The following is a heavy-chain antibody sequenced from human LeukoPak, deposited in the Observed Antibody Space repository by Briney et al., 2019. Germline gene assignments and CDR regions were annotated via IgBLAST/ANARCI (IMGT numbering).Heavy chain of an antibody. J-gene: IGHJ4*02. CDR3: ARHSYTGTMATYYFDY. D-gene: IGHD1-7*01. Sequence: PSETLSLTCTVSGGSISSSSYYWGWIRQPPGKGLEWIGSIYYSGSAYYNPFLKSRLTISVDTSKNQFSLKLSSVTAADTAVYYCARHSYTGTMATYYFDYWGQGTLVTVSS. CDR1: GGSISSSSYY. V-gene: IGHV4-39*01. CDR2: IYYSGSA.